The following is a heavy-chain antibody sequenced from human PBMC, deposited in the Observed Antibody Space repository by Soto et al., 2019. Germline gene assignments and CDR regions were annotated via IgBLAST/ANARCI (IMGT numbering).Heavy chain of an antibody. CDR2: IRSKANDYAT. CDR3: VRHVGETYFDY. V-gene: IGHV3-73*01. J-gene: IGHJ4*02. CDR1: GFTLSDSA. D-gene: IGHD2-21*01. Sequence: GRSLRLSCASSGFTLSDSAIQCVRQASGKGLEWVGRIRSKANDYATAYAASVKGRFTISRDDSKNTAYLQMNSLKTEDTAVYYCVRHVGETYFDYWGQGT.